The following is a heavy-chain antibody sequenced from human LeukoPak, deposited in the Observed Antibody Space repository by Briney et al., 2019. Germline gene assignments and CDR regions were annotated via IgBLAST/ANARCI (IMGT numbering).Heavy chain of an antibody. CDR1: GYTFTGYY. D-gene: IGHD6-19*01. J-gene: IGHJ4*02. CDR3: ARDVGQQWLVRWPHFDY. Sequence: GASVKVSCKASGYTFTGYYMHWVRQAPGQGLEWMGWINPNSGGTNYAQKFQGRVTMTRDTSISTAYMELSRLRSDDTAVYYCARDVGQQWLVRWPHFDYWGQGTLVTVSS. V-gene: IGHV1-2*02. CDR2: INPNSGGT.